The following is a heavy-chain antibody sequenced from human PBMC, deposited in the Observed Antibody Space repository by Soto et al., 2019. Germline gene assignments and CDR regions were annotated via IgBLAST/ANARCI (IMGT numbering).Heavy chain of an antibody. V-gene: IGHV1-2*04. CDR1: GYTFTANY. CDR2: INPNSGAT. J-gene: IGHJ6*02. CDR3: AREITSSWMDV. Sequence: QVQLVQSGAEVKKPGASVKVSCKASGYTFTANYLHWVRQAPGQGLEWMGWINPNSGATNYAQRFQAWVTMTRDTSISTAYMELSRLIFDDTAVYYCAREITSSWMDVWGQGTTVTVSS. D-gene: IGHD6-13*01.